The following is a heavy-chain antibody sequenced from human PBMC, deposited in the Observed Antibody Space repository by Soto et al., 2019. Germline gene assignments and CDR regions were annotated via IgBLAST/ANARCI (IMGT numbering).Heavy chain of an antibody. V-gene: IGHV3-21*01. CDR3: ARDLDYDFWSGYYTPYYYYGMDV. J-gene: IGHJ6*02. Sequence: EVQLVESGGGLVKPGGSLRLSCAASGFTFSSYSMNWVRQAPGKGLEWVSSISSSSSYIYYADSVKGRLTISRDNAKNSLYLHMNSLRAEDTAVYYCARDLDYDFWSGYYTPYYYYGMDVWCEGTKVTVSS. CDR2: ISSSSSYI. D-gene: IGHD3-3*01. CDR1: GFTFSSYS.